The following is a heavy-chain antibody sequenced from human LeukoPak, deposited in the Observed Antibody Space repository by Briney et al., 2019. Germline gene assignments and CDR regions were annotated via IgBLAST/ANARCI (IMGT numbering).Heavy chain of an antibody. CDR2: ISGSGGGT. V-gene: IGHV3-23*01. CDR1: GFTFSSYA. CDR3: ARDPNYYDSSGYWVY. D-gene: IGHD3-22*01. Sequence: GGSLRLSCAASGFTFSSYAMSWVRQAPGKGLEWVSVISGSGGGTYYADSVKGRFTISRDNSKRTLYLQMSSLRTEDTAVYYCARDPNYYDSSGYWVYWGQGTLVTVSS. J-gene: IGHJ4*02.